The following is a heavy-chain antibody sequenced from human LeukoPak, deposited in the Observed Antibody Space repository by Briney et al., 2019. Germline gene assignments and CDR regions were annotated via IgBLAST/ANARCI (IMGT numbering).Heavy chain of an antibody. Sequence: ASVKVSCKASGYTFTGYYMRWVRQAPGQGLEWMGWINPNSGGTNYAQKFQGRVTMTRDTSISTAYMELSRLRSDDTAVYYCAREVATFENWFDPWGQGTLVTVSS. D-gene: IGHD3-16*01. CDR3: AREVATFENWFDP. CDR1: GYTFTGYY. V-gene: IGHV1-2*02. CDR2: INPNSGGT. J-gene: IGHJ5*02.